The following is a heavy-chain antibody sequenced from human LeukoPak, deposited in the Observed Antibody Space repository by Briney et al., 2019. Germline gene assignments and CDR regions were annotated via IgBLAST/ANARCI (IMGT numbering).Heavy chain of an antibody. D-gene: IGHD3-22*01. CDR3: ARSRIHLVVITTFDY. CDR1: GFTFNNYW. Sequence: GGSLRLSCAASGFTFNNYWMSWVRQAPGRGLEWVANIKQDGSVKYYVDSVKGRFTISRDNAKNSVYLQMNSLRAEDTAVYYCARSRIHLVVITTFDYWGQGTLVTVSS. J-gene: IGHJ4*02. CDR2: IKQDGSVK. V-gene: IGHV3-7*01.